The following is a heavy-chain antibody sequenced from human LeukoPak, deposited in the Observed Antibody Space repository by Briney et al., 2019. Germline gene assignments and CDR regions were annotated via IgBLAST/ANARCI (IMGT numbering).Heavy chain of an antibody. CDR1: GFTFSSYS. CDR3: ARDLGGDSSGYYPDY. V-gene: IGHV3-21*01. CDR2: ISSSSSYI. D-gene: IGHD3-22*01. J-gene: IGHJ4*02. Sequence: PGGSLRLSCAASGFTFSSYSMNWVRQAPGKGLEWVSSISSSSSYIYYADSVKGRFTISRDNAKNSLYLQMNSLRAEDTAVYYCARDLGGDSSGYYPDYWGQGTLVTVSS.